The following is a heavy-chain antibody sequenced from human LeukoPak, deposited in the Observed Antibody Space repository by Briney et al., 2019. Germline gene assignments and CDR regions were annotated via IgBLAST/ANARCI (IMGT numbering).Heavy chain of an antibody. CDR1: GFTFSSYA. CDR3: GRRVVVPAANTDAFDI. CDR2: ISGSGGST. Sequence: GGSLRLSCAASGFTFSSYAMSWVRQAPGKGLEWVSAISGSGGSTYYADSVKGRFTISRDNSKNTLYLQMNSLRAEDTAVYYCGRRVVVPAANTDAFDIWGQGTMVTVSS. D-gene: IGHD2-2*01. V-gene: IGHV3-23*01. J-gene: IGHJ3*02.